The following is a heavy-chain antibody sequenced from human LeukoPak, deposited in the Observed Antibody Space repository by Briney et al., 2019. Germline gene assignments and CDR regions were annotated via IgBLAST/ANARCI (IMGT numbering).Heavy chain of an antibody. Sequence: PPGGSLRLSCAASGFTFSSYAMHWVRQAPGKGLEWVAVISYDGSNKYYADSVKGRFTISRDNSKNTLYLQMNSLRAEDTAVYYCARRILYGSGSYLEYWGQGTLVTVSS. CDR3: ARRILYGSGSYLEY. CDR1: GFTFSSYA. J-gene: IGHJ4*02. D-gene: IGHD3-10*01. CDR2: ISYDGSNK. V-gene: IGHV3-30-3*01.